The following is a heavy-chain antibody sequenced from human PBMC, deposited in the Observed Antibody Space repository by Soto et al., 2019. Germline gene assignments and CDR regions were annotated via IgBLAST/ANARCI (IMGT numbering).Heavy chain of an antibody. V-gene: IGHV1-46*03. J-gene: IGHJ5*02. CDR2: INPSGGST. CDR1: GYTFTSYY. Sequence: GASVKVSCKASGYTFTSYYMHWVRQAPGQGLEWMGIINPSGGSTSYAQKFQGRVTMTRDTSTSTVYMELSSLRSEDTAVYYCASGGNYYDRHNWFDPWGQGTLVTVSS. CDR3: ASGGNYYDRHNWFDP. D-gene: IGHD3-22*01.